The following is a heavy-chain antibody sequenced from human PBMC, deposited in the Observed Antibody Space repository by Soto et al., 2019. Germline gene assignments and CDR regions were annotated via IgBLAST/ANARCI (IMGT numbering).Heavy chain of an antibody. CDR3: TRHGVGATFHKFPYGMDV. J-gene: IGHJ6*02. CDR2: IRSKANSYAT. D-gene: IGHD1-26*01. Sequence: EVQLVESGGGLVQPGGSLKLSCAASGFTFSGSAMHWVRQASGKGLEWVGRIRSKANSYATAYAASVKGRFTISRDDSKNTAYLKMNSLKTEDTAVYYCTRHGVGATFHKFPYGMDVWGQGTTVTVSS. V-gene: IGHV3-73*02. CDR1: GFTFSGSA.